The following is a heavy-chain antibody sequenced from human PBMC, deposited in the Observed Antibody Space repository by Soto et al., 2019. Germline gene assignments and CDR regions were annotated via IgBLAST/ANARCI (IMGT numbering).Heavy chain of an antibody. CDR3: XXXXXXXXXRXDY. Sequence: EVQLLESGGGLVQPGGSLRLSCAASXXTXSXYAMSWVRQAPGKGLEWVSAISGSGGSTYYADSVKGRFTISRDNSKNTLYLQMNSLRAEXXAXXXXXXXXXXXXXRXDYWGQGTLVTVSS. CDR2: ISGSGGST. CDR1: XXTXSXYA. V-gene: IGHV3-23*01. J-gene: IGHJ4*02.